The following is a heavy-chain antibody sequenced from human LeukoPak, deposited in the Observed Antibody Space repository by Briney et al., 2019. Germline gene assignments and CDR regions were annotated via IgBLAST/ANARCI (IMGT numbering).Heavy chain of an antibody. Sequence: GGSLRLSCAASGFTFSSYAMSWVRQAPGKGLEWVSAISGSGGSTYYADSVKGRFTISRDNSKNTLYLQMNRLRAEDTAVYYCAKVGYYDSSGYYPLYYFDYWGQGTLVTVSS. CDR2: ISGSGGST. D-gene: IGHD3-22*01. CDR3: AKVGYYDSSGYYPLYYFDY. J-gene: IGHJ4*02. CDR1: GFTFSSYA. V-gene: IGHV3-23*01.